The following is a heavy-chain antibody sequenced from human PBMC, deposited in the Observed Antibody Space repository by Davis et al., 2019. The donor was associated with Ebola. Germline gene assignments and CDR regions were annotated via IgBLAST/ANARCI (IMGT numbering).Heavy chain of an antibody. CDR2: ISAYNGNT. J-gene: IGHJ4*02. D-gene: IGHD1-26*01. CDR3: ARDLCSGSYFDY. V-gene: IGHV1-18*01. Sequence: AASVKVSCKASGYTFTSYGISWVRQAPGQGLEWMGWISAYNGNTNYAQKLQGRVTMTTDTSTSTAYMELRSLRSEDTAVYYCARDLCSGSYFDYWGQGTLVTVSS. CDR1: GYTFTSYG.